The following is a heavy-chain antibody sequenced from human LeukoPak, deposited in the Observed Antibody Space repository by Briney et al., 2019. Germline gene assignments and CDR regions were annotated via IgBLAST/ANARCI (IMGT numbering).Heavy chain of an antibody. V-gene: IGHV4-34*01. J-gene: IGHJ4*02. CDR2: INHSGST. CDR1: GGSFSGYY. D-gene: IGHD5-18*01. CDR3: ARGTVEYSHGRLLDY. Sequence: SETLSLTCAVYGGSFSGYYWSWIRQPPGKGLEWIGEINHSGSTNYNPSLKSRVTISVDTSKNQFSLKLSSVTAADTAVYYCARGTVEYSHGRLLDYWGQGTLVTVSS.